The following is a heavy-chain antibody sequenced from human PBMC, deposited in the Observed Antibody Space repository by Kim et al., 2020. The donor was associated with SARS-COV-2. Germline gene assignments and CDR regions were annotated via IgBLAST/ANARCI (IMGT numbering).Heavy chain of an antibody. CDR2: ISGAAYNT. V-gene: IGHV3-23*01. Sequence: GGSLRLSCTASGFTFNSYAMNWVRQAPGKGLDWVSAISGAAYNTYYADSVKGRFTISRDNSKNTLYLQMNSLRAEDTAIYYCAKDQRGNNKSADVWGQGTAVTVSS. CDR3: AKDQRGNNKSADV. CDR1: GFTFNSYA. J-gene: IGHJ6*02.